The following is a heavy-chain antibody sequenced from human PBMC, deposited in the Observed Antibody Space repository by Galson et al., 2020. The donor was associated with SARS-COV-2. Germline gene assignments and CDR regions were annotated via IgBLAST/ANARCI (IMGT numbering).Heavy chain of an antibody. CDR1: GFTVINTW. CDR3: ISAMDV. V-gene: IGHV3-15*01. Sequence: GGSLRLSCAASGFTVINTWMSWVRQAPGKGLEWVGRIKSKSDGGTTDYATPVKGRFTISRDESKNTLNLQMNSLKTEDTAVYYCISAMDVWGKGTTVTVSS. J-gene: IGHJ6*03. CDR2: IKSKSDGGTT.